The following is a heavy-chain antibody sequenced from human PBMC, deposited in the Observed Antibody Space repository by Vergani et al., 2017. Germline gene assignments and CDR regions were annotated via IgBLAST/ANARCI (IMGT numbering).Heavy chain of an antibody. Sequence: VQLVESGGGIVKPGGSLRLSCVASGFSFRNAWMNWVRRTPGKGLEWVGRIKSTFDRGTTDYAAAVKGRFTISRDDSKNTLFLQMNGLKTEDIGVYYCTTDPRYCSDGSCYWLRDHHYYGMDVWCQGTTVTVSS. CDR2: IKSTFDRGTT. CDR1: GFSFRNAW. J-gene: IGHJ6*02. CDR3: TTDPRYCSDGSCYWLRDHHYYGMDV. D-gene: IGHD2-15*01. V-gene: IGHV3-15*07.